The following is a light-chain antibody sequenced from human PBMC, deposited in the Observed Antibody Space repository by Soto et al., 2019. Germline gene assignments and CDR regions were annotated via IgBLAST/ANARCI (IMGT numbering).Light chain of an antibody. J-gene: IGLJ1*01. CDR1: SSDVGSYNL. Sequence: QSVLTQPASVSGSPGQSITISCTGTSSDVGSYNLVSWYQQHPGKAPKLMIYEGSKRPSGVSNRFSGSKSGNTASLTISGLQAEDEAHYYCCSYAGSSLYVFGTGTKVTVL. CDR2: EGS. V-gene: IGLV2-23*01. CDR3: CSYAGSSLYV.